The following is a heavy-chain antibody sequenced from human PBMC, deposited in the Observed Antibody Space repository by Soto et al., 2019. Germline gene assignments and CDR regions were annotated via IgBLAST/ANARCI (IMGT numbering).Heavy chain of an antibody. CDR3: ARGSVVPAAYYYYYTDV. J-gene: IGHJ6*03. Sequence: QVQLVQSGAEVKKPGASVKVSCKASGYTFTGYYMHWVRQAPGQGLEWMGWINPNSGGTNYAQKFQGWVTMTRDTSISTAYMELSRLRSDDTAVYYCARGSVVPAAYYYYYTDVWGKGTTVTVSS. CDR1: GYTFTGYY. D-gene: IGHD2-2*01. V-gene: IGHV1-2*04. CDR2: INPNSGGT.